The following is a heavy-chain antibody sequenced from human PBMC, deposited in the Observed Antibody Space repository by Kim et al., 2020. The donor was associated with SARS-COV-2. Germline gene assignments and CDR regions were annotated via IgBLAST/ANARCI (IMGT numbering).Heavy chain of an antibody. V-gene: IGHV1-69*13. J-gene: IGHJ3*02. Sequence: SVKVSCKASGGTFSSYAISWVRQAPGKGLEGMGGLILFFGPQNSAKKFKGRVTITADESTSTAYMELSSLRSEDTAVYYCARDWGDVEHQGLPDAFDIWGQGTMVTVSS. D-gene: IGHD3-10*01. CDR1: GGTFSSYA. CDR3: ARDWGDVEHQGLPDAFDI. CDR2: LILFFGPQ.